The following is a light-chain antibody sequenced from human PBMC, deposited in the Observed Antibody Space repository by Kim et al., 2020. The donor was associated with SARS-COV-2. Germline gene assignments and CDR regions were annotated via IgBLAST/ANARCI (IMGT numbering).Light chain of an antibody. CDR3: ATWDDSLSGQV. V-gene: IGLV1-47*01. J-gene: IGLJ3*02. Sequence: QSVLIQPPSASGTPGQRVTISCSGSSSNIGTNYVYWYQQFPGTAPKLLIYRNDQRPSGVPDRFSGSKSGTSASLAISGLRSEDEADYYCATWDDSLSGQVFGGGTQLTVL. CDR2: RND. CDR1: SSNIGTNY.